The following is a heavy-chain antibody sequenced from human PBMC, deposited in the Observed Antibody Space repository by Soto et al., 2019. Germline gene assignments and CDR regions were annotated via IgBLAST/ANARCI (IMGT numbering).Heavy chain of an antibody. J-gene: IGHJ4*02. Sequence: EASVKVSCKASGGTFSSYAISWVRQAPGQGLEWMGGIIPIFGTANYAQKFQGRVTITADESTSTAYMELSSLRSEDTAVYYCARALPPYCESLAGGRRELHDYWGRGTLVDVSS. V-gene: IGHV1-69*13. D-gene: IGHD3-9*01. CDR3: ARALPPYCESLAGGRRELHDY. CDR1: GGTFSSYA. CDR2: IIPIFGTA.